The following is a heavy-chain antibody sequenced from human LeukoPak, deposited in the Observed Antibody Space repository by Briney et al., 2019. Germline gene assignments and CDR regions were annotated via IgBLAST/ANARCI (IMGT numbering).Heavy chain of an antibody. V-gene: IGHV4-59*01. Sequence: SETLSLTCTISGGSISTNYWSWIRQPPGKGLEWIGYIYYSGNTNYNPSLKCRVTISVDTSKNQFSLKLNSVTAADTAVYYCARGGGNDWYFDLWGRGTLVTVSS. D-gene: IGHD4-23*01. CDR2: IYYSGNT. CDR3: ARGGGNDWYFDL. CDR1: GGSISTNY. J-gene: IGHJ2*01.